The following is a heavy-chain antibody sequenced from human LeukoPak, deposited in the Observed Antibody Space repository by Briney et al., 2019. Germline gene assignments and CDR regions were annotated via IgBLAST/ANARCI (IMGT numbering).Heavy chain of an antibody. D-gene: IGHD2-15*01. CDR3: ARRSRGLGYDY. J-gene: IGHJ4*02. V-gene: IGHV3-64*01. CDR2: ISSNGDST. Sequence: GGSLRLSRVASGFTFSSYAMHWVRQAPGKGLEYVSAISSNGDSTYYANSVKGRFTISRDNSKNTLYLQMGSLRAEDMAVYYCARRSRGLGYDYWGQGTLVTVSS. CDR1: GFTFSSYA.